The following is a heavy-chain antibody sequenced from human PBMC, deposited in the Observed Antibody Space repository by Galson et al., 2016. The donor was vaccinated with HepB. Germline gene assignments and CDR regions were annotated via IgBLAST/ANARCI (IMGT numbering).Heavy chain of an antibody. CDR3: ARSASYYDSNGYYRDPSDF. J-gene: IGHJ4*02. Sequence: SLRLSCATFDFTFSGYGMHWVRQAPGKGLEWVALIWFDGSKQYYSDSVKGRFTISRDNSRNTLYLQMNSLRAEDTAVYYCARSASYYDSNGYYRDPSDFWGPGTLVTVSS. D-gene: IGHD3-22*01. CDR1: DFTFSGYG. CDR2: IWFDGSKQ. V-gene: IGHV3-33*08.